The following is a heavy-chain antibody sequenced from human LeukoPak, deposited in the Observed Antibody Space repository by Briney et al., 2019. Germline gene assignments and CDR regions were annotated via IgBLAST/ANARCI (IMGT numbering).Heavy chain of an antibody. CDR3: ARRGYSYCSTNYWFDP. Sequence: SETLSLTCSVSVGXISISSYYWGWIRQPPGKGLKWIGSIYYSGSTYYNPSLKSGVTISVDRSKNQFSLKLSSVAAADTVVYYWARRGYSYCSTNYWFDPWGQGTLVTVSS. V-gene: IGHV4-39*01. J-gene: IGHJ5*02. CDR1: VGXISISSYY. D-gene: IGHD5-18*01. CDR2: IYYSGST.